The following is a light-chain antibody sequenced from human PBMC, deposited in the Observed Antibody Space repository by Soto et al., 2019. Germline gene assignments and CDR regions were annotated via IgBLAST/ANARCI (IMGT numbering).Light chain of an antibody. CDR1: PSISLY. CDR3: QQTYSSTIT. V-gene: IGKV1-39*01. J-gene: IGKJ5*01. Sequence: ETRMNQSPSSMAASLGGSIALPXRASPSISLYVNWYTQKRGXAPKXXXSDXSILQSGVPSRLSGSGSGTDFALTISNLQPEDVAGYYCQQTYSSTITFGQGTRLEIK. CDR2: DXS.